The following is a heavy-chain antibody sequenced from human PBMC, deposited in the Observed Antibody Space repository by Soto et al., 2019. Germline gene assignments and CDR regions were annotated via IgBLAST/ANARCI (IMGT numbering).Heavy chain of an antibody. Sequence: EVQLVESGGGLVKPGGSLRLSCAASGFTFSSYSMNWVRQAPGKGLEWVSSISSSSSYIYYADSVKGRFTISRDNAKNSLYLQMNSLRAEDTAVYYCARGATMVRGVITPLGGNFDYWGQGTLVTVSS. CDR2: ISSSSSYI. CDR1: GFTFSSYS. CDR3: ARGATMVRGVITPLGGNFDY. D-gene: IGHD3-10*01. J-gene: IGHJ4*02. V-gene: IGHV3-21*01.